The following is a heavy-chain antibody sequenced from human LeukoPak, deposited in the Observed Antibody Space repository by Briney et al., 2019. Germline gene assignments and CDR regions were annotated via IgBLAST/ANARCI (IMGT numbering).Heavy chain of an antibody. D-gene: IGHD3-10*01. CDR3: ARDHKPSYYYGSGSYSSYYYHYYMDV. J-gene: IGHJ6*03. V-gene: IGHV1-18*01. Sequence: ASVKVSCKASGYTFTSYGISWVRQAPGQGLEWMAWISAYNGNTNYAQKLQGRVTMTTDTSTSTAYMELRSLRSDDTAVYYCARDHKPSYYYGSGSYSSYYYHYYMDVWGKGTTVTVSS. CDR1: GYTFTSYG. CDR2: ISAYNGNT.